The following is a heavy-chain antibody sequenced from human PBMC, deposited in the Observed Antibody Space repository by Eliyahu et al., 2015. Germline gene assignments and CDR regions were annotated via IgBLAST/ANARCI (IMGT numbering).Heavy chain of an antibody. J-gene: IGHJ4*02. D-gene: IGHD6-13*01. CDR3: VRDGNIIAAGSEF. Sequence: QVQLQESGPGLVKPSGTLSLPCAXSGASITSFNWWTXVRQPPGKGLEWIAEIHQSGNTYYNPSLQSRVIISVDKAENQLSLKMSSLTAADTAVYYCVRDGNIIAAGSEFWGQGTLVTVSS. V-gene: IGHV4-4*02. CDR1: GASITSFNW. CDR2: IHQSGNT.